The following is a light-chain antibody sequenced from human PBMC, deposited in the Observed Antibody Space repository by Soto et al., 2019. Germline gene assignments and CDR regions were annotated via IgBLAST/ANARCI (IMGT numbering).Light chain of an antibody. CDR1: QSVGSTY. J-gene: IGKJ1*01. Sequence: EILLTQSPDTLSLSPGERATLSCRASQSVGSTYLAWYQQKPGQAPRLLNHGASNRATGIPDRISGSGSGTESTLTISSLGSEDFAVYYCQQYNKWPLTFGQGTKVDIK. CDR2: GAS. V-gene: IGKV3-20*01. CDR3: QQYNKWPLT.